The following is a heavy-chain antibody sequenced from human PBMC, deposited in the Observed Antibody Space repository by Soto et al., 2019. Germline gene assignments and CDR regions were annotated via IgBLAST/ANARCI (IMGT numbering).Heavy chain of an antibody. J-gene: IGHJ5*02. D-gene: IGHD3-22*01. CDR3: ARLALITMMVDH. CDR2: IRAHNDKT. CDR1: GYTFTSYA. V-gene: IGHV1-18*01. Sequence: EASVKVSCKASGYTFTSYAISWVRQAPGQGLEWMGWIRAHNDKTDYAQKLQGRVTMTTDPSTSTAYMELGSLRYDDTAVYYCARLALITMMVDHWVQGSLVTVSS.